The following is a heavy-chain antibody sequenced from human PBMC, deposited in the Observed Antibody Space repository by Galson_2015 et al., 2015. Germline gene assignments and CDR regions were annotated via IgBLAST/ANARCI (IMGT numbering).Heavy chain of an antibody. V-gene: IGHV3-21*01. J-gene: IGHJ4*02. D-gene: IGHD3-3*01. CDR3: ARQILDYDFWSGYYPTNFDY. CDR2: ISSTTTYI. CDR1: EFTFSSYY. Sequence: LRLSCAASEFTFSSYYMSWVRQAPGKGLEWVSSISSTTTYIYYADSVKGRFTISGDNAKNSLYLQMNSLGAEDTAVYYCARQILDYDFWSGYYPTNFDYWGQGTLVTVSS.